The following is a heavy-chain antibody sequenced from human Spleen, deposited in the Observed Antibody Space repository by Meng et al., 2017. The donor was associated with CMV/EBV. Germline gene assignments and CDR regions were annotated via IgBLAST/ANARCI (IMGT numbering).Heavy chain of an antibody. Sequence: QVQLVQSGAEVKKPGASMMISCKAFGYIFTTYAINWVRQAPGQGLEWMGWINSDTGNPMYAQGFTGRFVFSLDTSVSTAYLQIRSLKAEDTAVYYCAALERGGTDYWGQGTLVTVSS. V-gene: IGHV7-4-1*02. CDR3: AALERGGTDY. D-gene: IGHD1-14*01. CDR2: INSDTGNP. J-gene: IGHJ4*02. CDR1: GYIFTTYA.